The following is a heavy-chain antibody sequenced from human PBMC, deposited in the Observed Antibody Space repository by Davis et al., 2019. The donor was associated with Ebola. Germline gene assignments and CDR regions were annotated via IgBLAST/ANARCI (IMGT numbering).Heavy chain of an antibody. Sequence: SETLSLTCTVSGGSISSYYWSWIRQPPGKGLEWIGYIYYSGSTNYNPSLKSRVTISVDTSKNQFSLKLSSVTAADPAVYYCARVVQYYYDSSGYSTPYYFDYWGQGTLVTVSS. CDR1: GGSISSYY. CDR2: IYYSGST. V-gene: IGHV4-59*01. D-gene: IGHD3-22*01. CDR3: ARVVQYYYDSSGYSTPYYFDY. J-gene: IGHJ4*02.